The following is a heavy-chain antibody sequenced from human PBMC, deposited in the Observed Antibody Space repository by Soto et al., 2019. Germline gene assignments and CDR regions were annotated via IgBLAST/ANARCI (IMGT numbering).Heavy chain of an antibody. CDR2: VIPMYDSV. CDR3: ASWRSYSGSYCFDY. Sequence: QVQLVQSGAEVKKPGSSVKVSCEASGGTFNTYTINWVRQAPGRGLEWMGQVIPMYDSVNYAESFQGRVTITADKCTNIAYMELSSLRPEDTALYFCASWRSYSGSYCFDYWGQGTLVIVSS. V-gene: IGHV1-69*06. D-gene: IGHD1-26*01. CDR1: GGTFNTYT. J-gene: IGHJ4*02.